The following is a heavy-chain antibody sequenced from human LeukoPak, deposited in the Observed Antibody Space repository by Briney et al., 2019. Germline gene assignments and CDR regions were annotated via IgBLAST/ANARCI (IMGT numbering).Heavy chain of an antibody. CDR1: GGSISSGGYY. D-gene: IGHD3-3*01. CDR2: IYYSGST. Sequence: KLPETLSLTCTVSGGSISSGGYYWSWIRQHPGKGLEWIGYIYYSGSTYYNPSLKSRVTISVDTSKNQFSLKLSSVTAADTAVYYCARGIYDFWSGYHPFDYWGQGTLVTVSS. J-gene: IGHJ4*02. CDR3: ARGIYDFWSGYHPFDY. V-gene: IGHV4-31*03.